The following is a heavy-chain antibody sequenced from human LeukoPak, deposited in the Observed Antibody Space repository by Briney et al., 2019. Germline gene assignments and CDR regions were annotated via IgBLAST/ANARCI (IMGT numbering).Heavy chain of an antibody. CDR2: IRRDGSVK. CDR3: ARDSIAVAGYNWFDP. V-gene: IGHV3-7*01. J-gene: IGHJ5*02. D-gene: IGHD6-19*01. Sequence: PGGSLSLSCAASGFSFETYWMSWVRQAPGKGLEWVANIRRDGSVKYYVDSVKGRFTISRDNAKNSLYLQMNSLRAEDTAVYYCARDSIAVAGYNWFDPWGQGTLVTVSS. CDR1: GFSFETYW.